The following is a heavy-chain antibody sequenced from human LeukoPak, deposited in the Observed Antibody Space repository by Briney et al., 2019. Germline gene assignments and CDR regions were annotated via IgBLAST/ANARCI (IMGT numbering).Heavy chain of an antibody. D-gene: IGHD3-22*01. CDR3: ASPRAPYYYDSSGYYYGGAFDI. V-gene: IGHV5-51*01. Sequence: GESLQISCKGSGYSFTSYWIGWVRQMPGKGLEWMGIIYPGDSDTRYSPSFQGQVTISADKSISTAYLQWSSLKASDTAMYYCASPRAPYYYDSSGYYYGGAFDIWGQGTMVTVSS. CDR1: GYSFTSYW. CDR2: IYPGDSDT. J-gene: IGHJ3*02.